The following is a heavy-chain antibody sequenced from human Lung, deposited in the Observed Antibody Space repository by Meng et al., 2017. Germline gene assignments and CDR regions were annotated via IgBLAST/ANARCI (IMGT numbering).Heavy chain of an antibody. V-gene: IGHV4-34*01. CDR3: ARGPTTMAHDFDY. D-gene: IGHD4-11*01. CDR1: GGSFSDYY. CDR2: INHSGST. J-gene: IGHJ4*02. Sequence: QVQLQPWGAGLLNPSETLSLTGVVSGGSFSDYYWSWIRQPPGKGLEWIGEINHSGSTNYNPSLESRATISVDTSQNNLSLKLSSVTAADSAVYYCARGPTTMAHDFDYWGQGTLVTVSS.